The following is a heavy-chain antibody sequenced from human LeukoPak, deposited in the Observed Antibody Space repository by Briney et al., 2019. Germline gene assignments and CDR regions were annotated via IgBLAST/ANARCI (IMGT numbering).Heavy chain of an antibody. J-gene: IGHJ4*02. CDR1: GGSFSGYY. Sequence: PSETLSLTCAVYGGSFSGYYWSWIRQPPGKGLEWIGEINHSGSTNYNPSLKSRVTISVDTSKNQFSLKLSSVTAADTAVYYRARAPERGSIAAAGIDYWGQGTLVTVSS. D-gene: IGHD6-13*01. CDR2: INHSGST. V-gene: IGHV4-34*01. CDR3: ARAPERGSIAAAGIDY.